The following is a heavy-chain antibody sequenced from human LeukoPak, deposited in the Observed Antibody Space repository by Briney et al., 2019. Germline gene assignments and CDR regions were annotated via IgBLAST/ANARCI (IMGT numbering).Heavy chain of an antibody. D-gene: IGHD6-25*01. V-gene: IGHV3-23*01. CDR1: GFIFSSYN. Sequence: GGSLRLSCAASGFIFSSYNMNWVRQAPGKGLEWVSSITGTDASTFYADSVKGRFTISRDNPKNTLYLQMNSLRAEDTAVYYCAKTPGQRRPSECDYWGQGTLVTVSS. J-gene: IGHJ4*02. CDR3: AKTPGQRRPSECDY. CDR2: ITGTDAST.